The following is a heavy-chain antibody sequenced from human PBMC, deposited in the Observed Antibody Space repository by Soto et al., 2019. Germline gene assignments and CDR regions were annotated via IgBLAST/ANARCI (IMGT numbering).Heavy chain of an antibody. CDR3: VKDNGGYYDSSGNFEY. J-gene: IGHJ4*02. CDR2: ISWNSGSL. CDR1: GFRFDDYA. D-gene: IGHD3-22*01. Sequence: LRLSCAASGFRFDDYAMHWVRQVPGKGLEWVSGISWNSGSLGYGDSVKGRFTISRDNAKNSLYLQMNGLRPEDTAFYYCVKDNGGYYDSSGNFEYWGQGTLVTVSS. V-gene: IGHV3-9*01.